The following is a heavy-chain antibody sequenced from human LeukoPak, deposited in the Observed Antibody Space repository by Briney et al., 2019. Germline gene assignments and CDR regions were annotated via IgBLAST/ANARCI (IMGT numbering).Heavy chain of an antibody. V-gene: IGHV3-48*01. CDR3: ARDWLEMATDY. Sequence: GGSLRLSCAASGFIFSSYAMSWVRQAPGKGLEWVSYISSDNSIIYYTDSVKGRFTISRDNAKNSLYLVMNSLRAEDTAVYYCARDWLEMATDYWGQGTLVTVSS. D-gene: IGHD5-24*01. CDR1: GFIFSSYA. CDR2: ISSDNSII. J-gene: IGHJ4*02.